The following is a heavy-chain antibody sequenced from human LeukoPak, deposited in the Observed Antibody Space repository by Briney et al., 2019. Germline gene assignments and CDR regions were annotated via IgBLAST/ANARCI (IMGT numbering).Heavy chain of an antibody. CDR1: GFTFSSYG. V-gene: IGHV3-7*01. CDR3: ARADLSGSYFHPHFLDY. D-gene: IGHD1-26*01. CDR2: IKQDGSEK. Sequence: GGSLRLSCAASGFTFSSYGMHWVRQAPGKGLEWVANIKQDGSEKYYVDSVKGRFTISRDNAKNSLYLQINSLRAEDTAVYYCARADLSGSYFHPHFLDYWGQGTLVSVSS. J-gene: IGHJ4*02.